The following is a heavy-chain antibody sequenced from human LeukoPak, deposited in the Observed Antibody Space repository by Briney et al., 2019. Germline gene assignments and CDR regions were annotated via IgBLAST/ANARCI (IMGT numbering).Heavy chain of an antibody. V-gene: IGHV4-59*01. CDR1: GGSISSYY. J-gene: IGHJ4*02. Sequence: SETLSLTCTVSGGSISSYYWSWIRQPPGKGLEWIGYIYYSGSTNYNPSLKSRVTMSVDTSKNQFSLKLSSVTAADTAVYYCARVGPTKMATVYYFDYWGQGTLVTVSS. CDR2: IYYSGST. D-gene: IGHD5-24*01. CDR3: ARVGPTKMATVYYFDY.